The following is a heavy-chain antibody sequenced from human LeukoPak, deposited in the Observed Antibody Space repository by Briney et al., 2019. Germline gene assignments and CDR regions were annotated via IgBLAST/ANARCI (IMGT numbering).Heavy chain of an antibody. J-gene: IGHJ3*02. D-gene: IGHD4-11*01. CDR2: INHSGSN. CDR1: GESFSGYY. Sequence: SETLSLTCAVYGESFSGYYWRWIPQPPGKGLEWIGEINHSGSNNYNPSLKSRVTISVDTSKNQFFPKLSPVTAADTAVYYWARDRTTDAFDIWSQGTMVTVSS. CDR3: ARDRTTDAFDI. V-gene: IGHV4-34*01.